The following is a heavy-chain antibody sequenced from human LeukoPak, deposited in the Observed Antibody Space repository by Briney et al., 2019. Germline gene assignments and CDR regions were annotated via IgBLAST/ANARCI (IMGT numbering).Heavy chain of an antibody. J-gene: IGHJ4*02. V-gene: IGHV3-9*03. D-gene: IGHD3-22*01. CDR3: AKATGPNYYDSSPYYFDY. CDR1: GSTFDDYA. Sequence: GGSLRLSCAASGSTFDDYAMHWVRQAPGKGLEWVSGISWNSGSIGYADSVKGRFTISRDNAKNSLYLQMNSLRAEDMALYYCAKATGPNYYDSSPYYFDYWGQGTLVTVSS. CDR2: ISWNSGSI.